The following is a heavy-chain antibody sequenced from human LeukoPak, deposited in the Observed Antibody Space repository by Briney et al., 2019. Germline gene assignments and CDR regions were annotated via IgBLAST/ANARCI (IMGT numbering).Heavy chain of an antibody. J-gene: IGHJ4*02. CDR1: GGSINSYY. V-gene: IGHV4-59*01. CDR2: IYYSGST. Sequence: SETLSLTCTVSGGSINSYYWSWIRQPPGKGLEYIGYIYYSGSTSYNPSLKSRVTISPDTSKNQFSLKLSSVTAADTAVYYCARDYPNGYFDYWGQGTLVTVSS. CDR3: ARDYPNGYFDY. D-gene: IGHD4/OR15-4a*01.